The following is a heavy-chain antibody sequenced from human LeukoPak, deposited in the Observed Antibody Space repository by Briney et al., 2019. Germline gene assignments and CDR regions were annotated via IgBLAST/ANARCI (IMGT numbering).Heavy chain of an antibody. CDR2: IIPIFGTA. Sequence: VASVKVSCKASGGTFSSYAISWVRQAPGQGLEWMGGIIPIFGTANYAQKFQGRVTITADKSTSTAYMELSSLRSEDTAVYYCARDLTIAGDRDWFDPWGQGTLVTVSS. CDR1: GGTFSSYA. CDR3: ARDLTIAGDRDWFDP. D-gene: IGHD6-13*01. V-gene: IGHV1-69*06. J-gene: IGHJ5*02.